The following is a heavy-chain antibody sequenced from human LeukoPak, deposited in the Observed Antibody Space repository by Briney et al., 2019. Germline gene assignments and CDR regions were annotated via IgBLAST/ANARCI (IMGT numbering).Heavy chain of an antibody. V-gene: IGHV4-61*02. CDR2: IYTSGST. CDR3: ARGRVEMATIAFDY. D-gene: IGHD5-24*01. Sequence: SQTLSLTCTVSGDSISSGSYYWSWIRQPAGKGLEWIGRIYTSGSTNYNPSLKSRVTISVDTSKNQFSLTLSSVTAADTAVYYCARGRVEMATIAFDYWGQGTLVTVSS. CDR1: GDSISSGSYY. J-gene: IGHJ4*02.